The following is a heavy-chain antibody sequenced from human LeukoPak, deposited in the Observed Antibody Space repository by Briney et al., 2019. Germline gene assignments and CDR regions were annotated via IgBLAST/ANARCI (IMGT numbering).Heavy chain of an antibody. D-gene: IGHD3-10*01. V-gene: IGHV4-31*03. CDR1: GGSISSGGYY. CDR3: ARDEGGIVVRGVTYYYYYGMDV. J-gene: IGHJ6*02. CDR2: IYYSGST. Sequence: SQTLSLTCTVSGGSISSGGYYWSWIRQHPGKGLEWIGYIYYSGSTYYNPSLKSRVTISVDTSKNQFSLKLSSVTAADTAVYYCARDEGGIVVRGVTYYYYYGMDVWGQGTTVTVSS.